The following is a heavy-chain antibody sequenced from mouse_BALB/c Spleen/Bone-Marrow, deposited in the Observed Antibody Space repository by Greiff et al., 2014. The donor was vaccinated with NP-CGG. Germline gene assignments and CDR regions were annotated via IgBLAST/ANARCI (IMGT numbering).Heavy chain of an antibody. CDR1: GFDFSGYW. V-gene: IGHV4-1*02. CDR3: ARNGYDGWMTY. D-gene: IGHD2-2*01. Sequence: EVQLQQSGGGLVQPGGSLKLSCAASGFDFSGYWMTWVRQAPGKGLEWIGEINPDSRTINYKPSLKEKFIMSRDNAKNTLYLQMSKVRSEDTALYYCARNGYDGWMTYWGQGTLVTVSA. J-gene: IGHJ3*01. CDR2: INPDSRTI.